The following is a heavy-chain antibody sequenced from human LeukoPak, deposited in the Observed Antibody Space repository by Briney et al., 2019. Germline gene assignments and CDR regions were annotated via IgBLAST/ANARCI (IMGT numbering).Heavy chain of an antibody. CDR1: GFTFSSYS. CDR3: ARGLYGRVAANWFDP. CDR2: ISSSSSYI. D-gene: IGHD4-17*01. J-gene: IGHJ5*02. V-gene: IGHV3-21*01. Sequence: GGSLRLSCAASGFTFSSYSMNWVRQAPGKGLEWVSSISSSSSYIYYADSVKGRFTISRDNAKNSLYLQMNSLRAEDTAVYYRARGLYGRVAANWFDPWGQGTLVTVSS.